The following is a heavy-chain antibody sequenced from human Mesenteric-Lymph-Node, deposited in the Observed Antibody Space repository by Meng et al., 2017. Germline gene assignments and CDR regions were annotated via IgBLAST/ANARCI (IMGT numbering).Heavy chain of an antibody. J-gene: IGHJ4*02. CDR1: GFTFSIYD. CDR2: INSDGSST. Sequence: GGSLRLSCAASGFTFSIYDMTWVRQAPGKGLVWVSRINSDGSSTSYADSVKGRFTISRDNAKNTLYLQMNSLRAEDTAVYYCARLRIAVAGISFDYWGQGTLVTVSS. V-gene: IGHV3-74*01. D-gene: IGHD6-19*01. CDR3: ARLRIAVAGISFDY.